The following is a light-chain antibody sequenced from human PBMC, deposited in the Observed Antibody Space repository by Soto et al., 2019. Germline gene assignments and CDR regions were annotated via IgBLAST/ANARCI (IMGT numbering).Light chain of an antibody. Sequence: QSALTQPASVSGSPGQSITISCTGTSSDVGGYNYVSWYQQHPGKAPKLMIYEVSNRPSGVSNRFSGSKSGNTASLPISGLEAEDEADYCCSSYTSSSPPVFGTGTKVTVL. CDR3: SSYTSSSPPV. CDR1: SSDVGGYNY. J-gene: IGLJ1*01. V-gene: IGLV2-14*01. CDR2: EVS.